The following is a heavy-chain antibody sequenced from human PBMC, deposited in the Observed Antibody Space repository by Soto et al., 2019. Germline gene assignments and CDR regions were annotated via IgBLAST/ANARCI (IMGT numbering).Heavy chain of an antibody. D-gene: IGHD3-16*01. J-gene: IGHJ4*02. CDR2: IGTAGDT. Sequence: GGSLRLSCAASGFTFSNYAMHWVRQVTGKGLEWVSTIGTAGDTFYADSVKGRYTVSRENGKKSLYLQVNSLRAGDTAVYYCARERARFFDYWGQGILVTVSS. V-gene: IGHV3-13*01. CDR1: GFTFSNYA. CDR3: ARERARFFDY.